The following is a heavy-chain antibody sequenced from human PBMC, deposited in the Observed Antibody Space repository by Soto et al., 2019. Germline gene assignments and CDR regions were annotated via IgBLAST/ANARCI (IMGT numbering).Heavy chain of an antibody. D-gene: IGHD3-22*01. CDR3: ARIPDYYDSSGYWAPYFDS. Sequence: PSETLSLTCTVSGGSISSYYWSWIRQPPGKGLEWIGYIYYSGSTNYNPSLKSRVTISVDTSKNQFSLKLSSVAAADTAVYYCARIPDYYDSSGYWAPYFDSWGQGNLVTVSS. CDR1: GGSISSYY. J-gene: IGHJ4*02. V-gene: IGHV4-59*08. CDR2: IYYSGST.